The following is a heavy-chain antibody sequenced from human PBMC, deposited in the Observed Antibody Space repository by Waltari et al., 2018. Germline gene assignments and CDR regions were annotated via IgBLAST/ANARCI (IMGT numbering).Heavy chain of an antibody. CDR3: ATDYSHDAFDI. CDR2: IYHSGST. J-gene: IGHJ3*02. V-gene: IGHV4-4*02. D-gene: IGHD4-4*01. CDR1: GGSISSSNW. Sequence: QVQLQESGPGLVKPSGTLSLTCAVSGGSISSSNWWSWVRQPPGKGLEWIGEIYHSGSTNYNPSLKSRVTISVDKSKNQFSLKLRSDDTAVYYCATDYSHDAFDIWGQGTMVTVSS.